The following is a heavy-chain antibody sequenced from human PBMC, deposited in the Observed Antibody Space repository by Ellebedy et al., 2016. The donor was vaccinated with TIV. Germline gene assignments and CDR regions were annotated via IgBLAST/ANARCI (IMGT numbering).Heavy chain of an antibody. CDR2: ISYDGSNK. CDR1: GFTFSSYG. CDR3: AKDRDGAAYYAIDY. Sequence: GESLKISCAASGFTFSSYGMHWVRQAPGKGLEWVAVISYDGSNKYYADSVKGRFTISRDNSKNTLYLQMNSLRAEDTAIYYCAKDRDGAAYYAIDYWGQGTLVTVSS. V-gene: IGHV3-30*18. D-gene: IGHD1-26*01. J-gene: IGHJ4*02.